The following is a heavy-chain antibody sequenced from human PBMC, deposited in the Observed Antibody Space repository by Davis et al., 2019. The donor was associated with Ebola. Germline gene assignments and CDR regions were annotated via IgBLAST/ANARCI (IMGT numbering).Heavy chain of an antibody. V-gene: IGHV4-34*01. CDR3: ARGATSYYYDSSGTHHRYYYYMDV. J-gene: IGHJ6*03. Sequence: PSETLSLTCAVYGGSFSGYYWSWIRQPPGKGLEWIGEINHSGSTNYNPSLKSRVTISVDTSKNQFSLKLSSVTAADTAVYYCARGATSYYYDSSGTHHRYYYYMDVWGKGTTVTVSS. CDR1: GGSFSGYY. D-gene: IGHD3-22*01. CDR2: INHSGST.